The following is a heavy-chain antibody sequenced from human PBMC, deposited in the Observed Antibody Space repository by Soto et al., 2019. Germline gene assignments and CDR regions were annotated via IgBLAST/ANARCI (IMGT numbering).Heavy chain of an antibody. Sequence: GGSLRLSCAASGFTFSSYSMNRVRQAPGKGLEWVSSISSSSSYIYYADSVKGRFTISRDNAKNSLYLQMNSLRAEDTAVYYCARLAHEQWLVPDDWGQGTLVTVSS. D-gene: IGHD6-19*01. J-gene: IGHJ4*02. CDR1: GFTFSSYS. CDR2: ISSSSSYI. V-gene: IGHV3-21*01. CDR3: ARLAHEQWLVPDD.